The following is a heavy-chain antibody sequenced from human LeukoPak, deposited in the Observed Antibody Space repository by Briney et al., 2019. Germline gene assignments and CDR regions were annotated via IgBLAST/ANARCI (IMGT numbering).Heavy chain of an antibody. J-gene: IGHJ4*02. CDR1: GFTFSNSA. D-gene: IGHD3-9*01. V-gene: IGHV3-21*01. CDR3: ARDPLRYLRVGHYDY. Sequence: PGGSLRLSCAASGFTFSNSAMNWVRQVPGKGLEWVSSIDYDSSHIYYAASVRGRFTISRDNARNSVYLQMNSLRVEDTAVYYCARDPLRYLRVGHYDYRGKGTLVAVSS. CDR2: IDYDSSHI.